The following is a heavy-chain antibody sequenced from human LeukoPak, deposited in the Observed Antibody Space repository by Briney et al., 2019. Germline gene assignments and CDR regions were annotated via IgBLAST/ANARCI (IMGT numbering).Heavy chain of an antibody. Sequence: TETLSLTCTVSGGSISTYYWNWIRQPPGKGLEWIGYIYHSGSTNYNPSLKSRVTISVDTSKNQFSLKLSSVTAADTAVYYCARSSLVNGRFDPWGQGTLVTVSS. J-gene: IGHJ5*02. CDR3: ARSSLVNGRFDP. CDR1: GGSISTYY. CDR2: IYHSGST. V-gene: IGHV4-59*12. D-gene: IGHD6-6*01.